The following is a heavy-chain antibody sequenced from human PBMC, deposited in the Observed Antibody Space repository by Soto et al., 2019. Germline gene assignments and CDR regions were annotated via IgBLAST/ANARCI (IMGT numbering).Heavy chain of an antibody. J-gene: IGHJ6*02. D-gene: IGHD6-25*01. CDR1: GFTFIDFY. V-gene: IGHV3-11*01. CDR2: ISSGGETK. CDR3: ARDMRLYGMDV. Sequence: LRLSCAASGFTFIDFYMAWIRQSPGKGLEWISSISSGGETKYYADSVKGRFTISRDNTENSLYLQMNSLRADDTAVYFCARDMRLYGMDVWGQGTTVTVSS.